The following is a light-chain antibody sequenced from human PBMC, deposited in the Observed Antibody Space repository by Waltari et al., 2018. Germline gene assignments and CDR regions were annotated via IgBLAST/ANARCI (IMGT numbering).Light chain of an antibody. CDR3: SSYVSSSTLV. CDR2: DVT. CDR1: TSDVGGYNY. J-gene: IGLJ3*02. V-gene: IGLV2-14*01. Sequence: QSALTQPASVSGSPGQSITISCTGTTSDVGGYNYVPWYQQHPGKAPKLMIFDVTNRPSGVSNRFSGSKSGNTASLTISGLQAEDEADYYCSSYVSSSTLVFGGGTKVTVL.